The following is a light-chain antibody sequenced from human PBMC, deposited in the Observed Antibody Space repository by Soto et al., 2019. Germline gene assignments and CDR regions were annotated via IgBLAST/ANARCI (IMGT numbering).Light chain of an antibody. CDR1: SSAFGNYNY. CDR2: DVT. V-gene: IGLV2-11*01. Sequence: QSALTQPRSVSGSPGQSVTISCTATSSAFGNYNYVSWYQQRPGKAPKLMIYDVTKRPSGVPDRFSGSKSGNTASLTISGLQAEDEADYYCCSYAGSVVFGGGTKPTVL. J-gene: IGLJ2*01. CDR3: CSYAGSVV.